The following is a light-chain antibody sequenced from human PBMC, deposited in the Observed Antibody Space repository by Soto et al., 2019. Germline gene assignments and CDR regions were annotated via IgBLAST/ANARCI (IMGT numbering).Light chain of an antibody. V-gene: IGKV1-8*01. J-gene: IGKJ1*01. CDR2: AAS. CDR1: QGISSY. CDR3: QQYYSYPPT. Sequence: AIRMTQSPSLLSASTGDRVTITCRASQGISSYLAWYQQKPGKAPKLLIYAASTLQSGVPSRFSGSGSGTDFTLTISCLQSEDFATYYCQQYYSYPPTFGQGTKVEIK.